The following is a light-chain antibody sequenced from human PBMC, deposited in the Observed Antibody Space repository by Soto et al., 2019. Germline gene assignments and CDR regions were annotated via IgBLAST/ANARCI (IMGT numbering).Light chain of an antibody. CDR1: QSVSSN. CDR2: KAS. V-gene: IGKV1-5*03. Sequence: MTQSPATLSVSPGEGATLSCRASQSVSSNLAWYQQKPGKAPKLLIYKASTLKSGVPSRFSGSGSGTEFTLTISSLQPDDFATYYCQHYNSYSEAFGQGTKVELK. CDR3: QHYNSYSEA. J-gene: IGKJ1*01.